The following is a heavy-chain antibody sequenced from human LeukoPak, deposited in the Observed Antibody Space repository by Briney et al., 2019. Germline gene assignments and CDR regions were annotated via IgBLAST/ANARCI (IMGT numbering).Heavy chain of an antibody. CDR2: IYSDDTT. J-gene: IGHJ4*02. V-gene: IGHV3-53*01. Sequence: GGSLRLSCAVSGFNVSDNYMSWVRQAPGKGLEWVSLIYSDDTTLYADSVKGRFTISRDISKSTLYLQMNSLRAEDTAMYYCARRAGGYSHPYDYWGQGILVTVSS. D-gene: IGHD4-23*01. CDR3: ARRAGGYSHPYDY. CDR1: GFNVSDNY.